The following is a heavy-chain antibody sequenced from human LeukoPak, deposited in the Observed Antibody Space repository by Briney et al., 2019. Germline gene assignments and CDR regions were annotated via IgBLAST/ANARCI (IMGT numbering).Heavy chain of an antibody. CDR2: ISGSGTNT. D-gene: IGHD6-13*01. J-gene: IGHJ4*02. V-gene: IGHV3-23*01. CDR1: GFTFRSYA. CDR3: AKGSVPIISSSYFDY. Sequence: GGSLRLSCAASGFTFRSYAMNWVRQAPGKGLEWVSVISGSGTNTYYADSVKGRFTIYRDKSKNTVCLQMHSLRGEETAVYYCAKGSVPIISSSYFDYWGQGTLVTVSS.